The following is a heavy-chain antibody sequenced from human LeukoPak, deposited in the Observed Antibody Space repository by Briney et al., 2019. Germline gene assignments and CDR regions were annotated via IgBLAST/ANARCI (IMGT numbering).Heavy chain of an antibody. Sequence: GGSLRLSCAASGFTLNNYWMGWVRQAPGKGLEWVAVIWYDGSNKYYADSVKGRFTISRDNSKNTLYLQMNSLRAEDTAVYYCARDSSGWYDYWGQGTLVTVSS. CDR1: GFTLNNYW. V-gene: IGHV3-33*08. J-gene: IGHJ4*02. D-gene: IGHD6-19*01. CDR3: ARDSSGWYDY. CDR2: IWYDGSNK.